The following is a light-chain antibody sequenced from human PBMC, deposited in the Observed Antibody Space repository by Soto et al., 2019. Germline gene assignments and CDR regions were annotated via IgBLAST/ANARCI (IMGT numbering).Light chain of an antibody. CDR1: QSVSSTY. CDR3: QQYGSSPWT. J-gene: IGKJ1*01. V-gene: IGKV3-20*01. CDR2: GAS. Sequence: EIVLTQSPGTLSLSPGERATLSCRASQSVSSTYLIWYQQKPGQAPRLLIYGASSRATGIPGRFSGSGSGTDFTLTISRLEPEDFAVYYCQQYGSSPWTFGQGTKV.